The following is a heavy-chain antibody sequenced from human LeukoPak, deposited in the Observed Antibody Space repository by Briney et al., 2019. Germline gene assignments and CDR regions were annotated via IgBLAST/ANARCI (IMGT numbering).Heavy chain of an antibody. CDR1: GFTFSSYS. V-gene: IGHV3-21*01. CDR2: ISSSSSYI. Sequence: GGSLRLSCAASGFTFSSYSMNWVRQAPGKGLEWVSSISSSSSYIYYADSVKGRFTVSRDNAKNSLYLQMNSLRAEDTAVYYCARGEPIAAAGTGGFFDYWGQGTLVTVSS. D-gene: IGHD6-13*01. J-gene: IGHJ4*02. CDR3: ARGEPIAAAGTGGFFDY.